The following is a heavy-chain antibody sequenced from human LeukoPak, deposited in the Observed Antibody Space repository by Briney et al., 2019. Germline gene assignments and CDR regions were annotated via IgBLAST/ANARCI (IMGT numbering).Heavy chain of an antibody. CDR3: ARLSITIFGVAFDP. CDR2: MNPNSGNT. Sequence: ASVKVSCKASGYTFTSYDINWVRQATGQGLEWMGWMNPNSGNTGYAQKFQGRVTMTRNTSISTAYMELSSLRSEDTAVYYCARLSITIFGVAFDPWGQGTLVTVST. CDR1: GYTFTSYD. J-gene: IGHJ5*02. V-gene: IGHV1-8*01. D-gene: IGHD3-3*01.